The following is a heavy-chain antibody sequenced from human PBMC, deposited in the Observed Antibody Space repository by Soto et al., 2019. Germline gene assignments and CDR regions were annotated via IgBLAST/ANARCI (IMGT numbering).Heavy chain of an antibody. Sequence: EVQLLESGGGLVQPGGSLGLSCAASGFTFSSYAMSWVRQAPGKGLEWVSAISGSGGSTYYADSVKGRFTISRDNSKNTLYLQMNSLRAEDTAVYYCAKNPERGYFYYYGMDVWGQGTTVTVSS. CDR1: GFTFSSYA. CDR3: AKNPERGYFYYYGMDV. CDR2: ISGSGGST. D-gene: IGHD1-1*01. V-gene: IGHV3-23*01. J-gene: IGHJ6*02.